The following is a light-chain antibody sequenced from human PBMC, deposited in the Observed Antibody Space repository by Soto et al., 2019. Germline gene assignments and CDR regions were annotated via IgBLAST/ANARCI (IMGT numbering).Light chain of an antibody. CDR3: QSYDSSLSAYV. CDR1: SSNIGAGYD. CDR2: GNT. Sequence: QSALAQPPSVSGAPGQRVTISCTGSSSNIGAGYDLHWYQQLPGTAPKLLLYGNTNRPSGVPDRLSGSKSGTSASLAITGLQAEDEADYYCQSYDSSLSAYVFGTGTKVTVL. J-gene: IGLJ1*01. V-gene: IGLV1-40*01.